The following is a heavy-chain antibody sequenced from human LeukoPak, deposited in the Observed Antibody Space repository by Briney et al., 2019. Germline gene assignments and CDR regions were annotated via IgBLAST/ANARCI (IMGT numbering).Heavy chain of an antibody. CDR1: GGSISSSSYY. CDR3: ARGSYCSGGSCYWMGYFDY. Sequence: PSETLSLTCTVSGGSISSSSYYWGWIRQPPGKGLEWIGSIYYSGSTYYNPSLKSRVTISVDTSKNQFSLKLSSVTAADTAVYYCARGSYCSGGSCYWMGYFDYWGQGTLVTVSS. V-gene: IGHV4-39*01. D-gene: IGHD2-15*01. J-gene: IGHJ4*02. CDR2: IYYSGST.